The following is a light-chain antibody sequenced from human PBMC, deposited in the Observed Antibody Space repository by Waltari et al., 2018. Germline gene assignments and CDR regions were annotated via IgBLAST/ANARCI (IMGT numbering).Light chain of an antibody. V-gene: IGKV1-5*03. CDR3: QQYNSYPWT. Sequence: DIQMTQAPSTLPPSVGDTVTITCRASQTIATWLAWYQQKPGKAPNLLIYEASSLGSGVPSRFSGSGSGTEFTLTISSLQPDDFATYYCQQYNSYPWTFGQGTKVEIK. J-gene: IGKJ1*01. CDR2: EAS. CDR1: QTIATW.